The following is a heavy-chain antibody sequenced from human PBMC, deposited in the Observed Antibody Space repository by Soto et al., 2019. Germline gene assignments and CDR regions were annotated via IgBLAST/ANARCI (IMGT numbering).Heavy chain of an antibody. CDR2: IYRTVIT. J-gene: IGHJ4*02. V-gene: IGHV4-4*02. D-gene: IGHD1-7*01. CDR3: ASRDPRTSVHX. CDR1: GGSFTSNNW. Sequence: RSLPCAVSGGSFTSNNWWTWVRQPPGQGLEWIGEIYRTVITNYNPSLKSRVTISLDKSENQFSLKVTSLTAADTAVYYCASRDPRTSVHXWGQGTLVTVSX.